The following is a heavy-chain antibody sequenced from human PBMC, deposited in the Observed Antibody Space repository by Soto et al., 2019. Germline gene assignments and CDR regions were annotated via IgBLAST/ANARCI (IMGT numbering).Heavy chain of an antibody. CDR1: GYIFTNYY. Sequence: GASVKVSCKASGYIFTNYYMHWVRQAPGQGLEWMGMVNPRGGSSSYAQKSQGRVTLTRDTSTSTVYMELSSLRSEDTAVYYCVRGGDSIYFYPEAYWGLGTLVTVSS. J-gene: IGHJ4*02. CDR2: VNPRGGSS. D-gene: IGHD3-22*01. V-gene: IGHV1-46*01. CDR3: VRGGDSIYFYPEAY.